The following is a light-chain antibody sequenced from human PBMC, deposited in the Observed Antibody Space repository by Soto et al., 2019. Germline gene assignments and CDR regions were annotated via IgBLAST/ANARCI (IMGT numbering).Light chain of an antibody. J-gene: IGKJ4*01. CDR3: QQHGTSPI. Sequence: EVVLTQSPGTLSLSPGERATLSCRASQAVSSILLAWYQQQPGQAPRLLIYGASSRATGIPDRFSGSGSGTDFTLTVSRLEPEDVAVYYCQQHGTSPIFGGGTKVEIK. CDR2: GAS. CDR1: QAVSSIL. V-gene: IGKV3-20*01.